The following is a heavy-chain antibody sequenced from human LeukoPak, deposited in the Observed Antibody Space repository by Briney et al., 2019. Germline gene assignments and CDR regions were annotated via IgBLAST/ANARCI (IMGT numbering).Heavy chain of an antibody. CDR3: ARDASLYADDY. V-gene: IGHV3-33*01. Sequence: GGSLRLSCAASGFTFSAYGMHWVRQAPGKGLEWVAVLWANGITAHYADSVKGRFTISRDNSKSTLYLQMNSLTAEDTAIYYCARDASLYADDYWGQGTLVTVSS. CDR1: GFTFSAYG. D-gene: IGHD2-2*01. J-gene: IGHJ4*02. CDR2: LWANGITA.